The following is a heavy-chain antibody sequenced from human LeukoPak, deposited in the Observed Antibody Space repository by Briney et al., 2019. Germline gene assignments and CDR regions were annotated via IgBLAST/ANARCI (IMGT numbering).Heavy chain of an antibody. D-gene: IGHD3-10*01. CDR2: ISSSSSYI. CDR1: GFTFSSYS. J-gene: IGHJ4*02. CDR3: ARNLWFGENLPLGGFDY. Sequence: GGSLRLSCAASGFTFSSYSMNWVRQAPGKGLEWVSSISSSSSYIYYADSVKGRFTISRDNAKNSLYLQMNSLRAEDTAVYYCARNLWFGENLPLGGFDYWGQGTLVTVSS. V-gene: IGHV3-21*01.